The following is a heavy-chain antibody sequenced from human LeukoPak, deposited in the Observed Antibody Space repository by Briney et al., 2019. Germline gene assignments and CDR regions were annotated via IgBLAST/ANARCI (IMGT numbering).Heavy chain of an antibody. CDR3: TREKDFGFGETKGY. Sequence: GGSLRLSCAASGFPFSTYAMSWVRQIPEKGLEWFAIIDGWGTANYAESVEGRFIISRDNSKNMLYLQMNSLRVEDTATYYCTREKDFGFGETKGYWGQGTQVTVSS. CDR2: IIDGWGTA. D-gene: IGHD2-21*01. CDR1: GFPFSTYA. J-gene: IGHJ4*02. V-gene: IGHV3-23*01.